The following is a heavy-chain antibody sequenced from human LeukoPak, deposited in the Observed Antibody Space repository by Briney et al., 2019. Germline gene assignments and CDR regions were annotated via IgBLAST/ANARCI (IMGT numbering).Heavy chain of an antibody. CDR3: TRESGHDYGDYVSPYY. J-gene: IGHJ4*02. CDR2: IIPIFGTA. CDR1: GGTFSSYA. D-gene: IGHD4-17*01. V-gene: IGHV1-69*13. Sequence: SVKVSCKASGGTFSSYAISWVRQAPGQGLEWMGGIIPIFGTANYAQKFQGRVTITADESTSTAYMELSSLRSEDTAVYYCTRESGHDYGDYVSPYYWGQGTLVTVSS.